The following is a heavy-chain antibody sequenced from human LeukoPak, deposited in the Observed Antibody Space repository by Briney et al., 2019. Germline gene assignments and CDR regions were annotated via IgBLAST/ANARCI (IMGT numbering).Heavy chain of an antibody. V-gene: IGHV3-23*01. D-gene: IGHD5-18*01. CDR1: GFTFSSYA. CDR2: ISGSGGST. J-gene: IGHJ4*02. CDR3: AKDSWLIQLWLEY. Sequence: PGGSLRLSCAASGFTFSSYAMSWVRQAPGKGLELVSAISGSGGSTYYADSVKGRFTISRDNSKNTLYLQMNSLRAEDTAVYYCAKDSWLIQLWLEYWGQGTLVTVSS.